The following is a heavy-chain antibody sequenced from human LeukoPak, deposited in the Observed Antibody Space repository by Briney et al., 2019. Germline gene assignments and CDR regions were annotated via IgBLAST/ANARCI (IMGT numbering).Heavy chain of an antibody. Sequence: SVKVSCKASGGTFSSYTISWVRQAPGQGLEWMGRIIPILGIANYAQKFQGRVTITADKSTSTAYMELSSLRSEDTAVYYCARVDDSSGYYTFDYWGQGTLVTVSS. V-gene: IGHV1-69*02. CDR3: ARVDDSSGYYTFDY. CDR2: IIPILGIA. J-gene: IGHJ4*02. CDR1: GGTFSSYT. D-gene: IGHD3-22*01.